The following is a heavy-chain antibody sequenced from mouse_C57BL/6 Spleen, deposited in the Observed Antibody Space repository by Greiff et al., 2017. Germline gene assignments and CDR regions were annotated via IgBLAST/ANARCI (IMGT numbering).Heavy chain of an antibody. D-gene: IGHD4-1*01. J-gene: IGHJ2*01. Sequence: QVHVKQSGAELVKPGASVKISCKASGYAFSSYWMNWVKQRPGKGLEWIGQIYPGDGDTNYNGKFKGKATLTADKSSSTAYMQLSSLTSEDSAVYFCARGETGQRGFDYWGQGTTLTVSS. CDR1: GYAFSSYW. CDR3: ARGETGQRGFDY. V-gene: IGHV1-80*01. CDR2: IYPGDGDT.